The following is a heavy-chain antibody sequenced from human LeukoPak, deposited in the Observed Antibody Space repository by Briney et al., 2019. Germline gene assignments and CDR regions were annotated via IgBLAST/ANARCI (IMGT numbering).Heavy chain of an antibody. Sequence: SGPTLVKPTQTLTLTCTFSGFSLSTSGVGVGWIRQPPGKALEWLALIYWDDDKRYSPSLKSRLTITKDTSKNQVVLTMTNMDPVDTATYYCAHRRDLICGIAVAAPDYWGQGTLVTVSS. J-gene: IGHJ4*02. CDR2: IYWDDDK. V-gene: IGHV2-5*02. CDR1: GFSLSTSGVG. CDR3: AHRRDLICGIAVAAPDY. D-gene: IGHD6-19*01.